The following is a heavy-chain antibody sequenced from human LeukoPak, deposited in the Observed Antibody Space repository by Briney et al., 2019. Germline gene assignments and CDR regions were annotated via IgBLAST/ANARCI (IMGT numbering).Heavy chain of an antibody. V-gene: IGHV4-61*02. D-gene: IGHD6-6*01. CDR3: ASLGIAARQGFAFDI. J-gene: IGHJ3*02. Sequence: TSETLSLTFTVSGGSISSGSYYWSWIRQPAGKGLEWIGRIYTSGSTNYNPSLKSRVTISVDTSKNQFSLKLSSVTAADTAVYYCASLGIAARQGFAFDIWGQGTMVTVSS. CDR1: GGSISSGSYY. CDR2: IYTSGST.